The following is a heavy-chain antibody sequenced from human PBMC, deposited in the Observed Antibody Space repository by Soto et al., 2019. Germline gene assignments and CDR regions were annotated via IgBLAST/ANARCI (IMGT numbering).Heavy chain of an antibody. CDR2: IYYSGST. J-gene: IGHJ4*02. D-gene: IGHD3-3*02. CDR1: GGSISSYY. V-gene: IGHV4-59*06. Sequence: PSETLSLTCTVSGGSISSYYWSWIRQHPGKGLEWIGYIYYSGSTYYNPSLKSRVTISVDTSKSQFSLKLSSVTAADTAVYYCARGDWSVLATDYWGQGTLVTVSS. CDR3: ARGDWSVLATDY.